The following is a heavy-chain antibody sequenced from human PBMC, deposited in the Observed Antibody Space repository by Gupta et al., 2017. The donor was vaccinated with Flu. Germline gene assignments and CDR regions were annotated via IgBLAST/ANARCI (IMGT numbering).Heavy chain of an antibody. V-gene: IGHV3-23*01. D-gene: IGHD6-19*01. CDR3: ATDVPAGPGPLFDH. Sequence: SGFNFDLNAMAWVRKVPGKGLEWVSTINYDGRGKHYKDSVEGRFTISRDNSRKTIYLQMNSLRAEDTALYHCATDVPAGPGPLFDHWGPGTPVTISS. CDR1: GFNFDLNA. CDR2: INYDGRGK. J-gene: IGHJ4*02.